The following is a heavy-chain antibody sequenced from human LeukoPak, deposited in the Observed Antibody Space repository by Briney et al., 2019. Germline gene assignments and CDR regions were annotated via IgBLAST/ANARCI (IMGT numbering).Heavy chain of an antibody. Sequence: ASVKVSCKVSGYTLTELSMHWVRQAPGKGLEWMGGFDPEDGETIYAQKFQGRVTMTEDTSTDTAYMELSSLRSEDTAVYYCATSTLYYDILTGTGYFDYWGQGTLVTVSS. CDR3: ATSTLYYDILTGTGYFDY. CDR1: GYTLTELS. V-gene: IGHV1-24*01. J-gene: IGHJ4*02. CDR2: FDPEDGET. D-gene: IGHD3-9*01.